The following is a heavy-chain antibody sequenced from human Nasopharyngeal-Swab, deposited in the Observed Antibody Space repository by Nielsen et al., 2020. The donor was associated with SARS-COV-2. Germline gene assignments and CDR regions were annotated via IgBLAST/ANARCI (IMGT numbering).Heavy chain of an antibody. Sequence: SGPTLVKPTQTLTLTCTFSGFSLSTSGMCVSWIRQPPGKALGWLALIDWDDDKYYSTSLKTRLTISKDTSKNQVVLTMTNMDPVDTATYYCARSTSSIAVAVNFDYWGQGTLVTVSS. J-gene: IGHJ4*02. CDR2: IDWDDDK. CDR3: ARSTSSIAVAVNFDY. D-gene: IGHD6-19*01. CDR1: GFSLSTSGMC. V-gene: IGHV2-70*01.